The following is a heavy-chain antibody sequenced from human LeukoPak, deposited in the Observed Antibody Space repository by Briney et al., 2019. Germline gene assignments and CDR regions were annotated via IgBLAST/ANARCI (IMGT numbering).Heavy chain of an antibody. D-gene: IGHD3-3*01. V-gene: IGHV4-59*01. CDR3: ARGSDFWSGYYPFDY. CDR2: IYYSGST. CDR1: GGSISSYY. Sequence: SETLSLTCTVSGGSISSYYWSWIRQPPGKGLEWIGYIYYSGSTNYNPSLKSRVTISVDTSKNQFSLKLSSVTAADTAVYYCARGSDFWSGYYPFDYRGQGTLVTVSS. J-gene: IGHJ4*02.